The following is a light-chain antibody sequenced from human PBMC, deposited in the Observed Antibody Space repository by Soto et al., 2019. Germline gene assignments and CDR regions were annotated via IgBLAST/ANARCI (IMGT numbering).Light chain of an antibody. Sequence: QSALTQPASVSGSPGRSITISCTGTSSYVGGYNYVSWYQQHPGKAPKLMIYEVSNRPSGVSNRFSGSKSGNTASLTISGLQAEDEADYYCSSYTSSSTLYVFGTGTKVTVL. CDR1: SSYVGGYNY. CDR2: EVS. V-gene: IGLV2-14*01. J-gene: IGLJ1*01. CDR3: SSYTSSSTLYV.